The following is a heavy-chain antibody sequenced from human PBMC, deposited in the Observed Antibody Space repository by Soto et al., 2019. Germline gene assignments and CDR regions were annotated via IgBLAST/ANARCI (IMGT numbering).Heavy chain of an antibody. CDR1: GYRFTSYG. V-gene: IGHV1-18*01. CDR3: ARGGYYDSSGSRNYHYYGMNV. J-gene: IGHJ6*02. D-gene: IGHD3-22*01. Sequence: QAQLVQSGPEVKKPGAPVKVSCKASGYRFTSYGISWVRQAPGQGLEWLGWISAYDDNTKYAQTLQGRVSMSTDTSTNTAYMELRSLRSDDTAMYYCARGGYYDSSGSRNYHYYGMNVWGQGTTVTVSS. CDR2: ISAYDDNT.